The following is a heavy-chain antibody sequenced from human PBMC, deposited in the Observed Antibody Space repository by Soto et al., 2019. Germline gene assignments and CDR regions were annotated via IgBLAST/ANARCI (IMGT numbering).Heavy chain of an antibody. Sequence: PGWSLRLSCEGSGFTFSGYYISWIRQAPGKGLEWISYSSNSGTFSRYADSVKGRFSISRNNTKNLLYLQMNSLRAEDTAVYYCARSGDNYKCLDYCCHLPRVTAS. CDR2: SSNSGTFS. CDR3: ARSGDNYKCLDY. D-gene: IGHD1-1*01. V-gene: IGHV3-11*06. J-gene: IGHJ4*01. CDR1: GFTFSGYY.